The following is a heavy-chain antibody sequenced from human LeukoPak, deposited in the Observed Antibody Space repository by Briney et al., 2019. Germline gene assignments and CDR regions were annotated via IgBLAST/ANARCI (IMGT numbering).Heavy chain of an antibody. J-gene: IGHJ6*02. D-gene: IGHD3-10*01. CDR1: GFTLSSYW. CDR3: ARVELWFGEHAGYYYYGMDV. CDR2: IKQDGSEK. Sequence: GGSLRLSCAASGFTLSSYWMSWVRHAPGKGLEWVSNIKQDGSEKYSVDSVKGRFTISRDNAKNSLYLQMNSLRAEDTAVYYCARVELWFGEHAGYYYYGMDVWGQGTTVTVSS. V-gene: IGHV3-7*01.